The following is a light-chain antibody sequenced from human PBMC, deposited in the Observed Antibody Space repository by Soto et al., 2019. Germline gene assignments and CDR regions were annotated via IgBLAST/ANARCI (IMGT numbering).Light chain of an antibody. V-gene: IGLV1-44*01. CDR3: AAWDDSLNGRV. J-gene: IGLJ1*01. CDR1: SSNIGSSN. Sequence: QSVLTQPPSASGTPGQRVTVSCSGGSSNIGSSNVNWYQQLPGTAPKLLIYTNNQRPSGVPDRFSGSKSGTSASLAISGLQSEDEADYYCAAWDDSLNGRVFGTGTKVTVL. CDR2: TNN.